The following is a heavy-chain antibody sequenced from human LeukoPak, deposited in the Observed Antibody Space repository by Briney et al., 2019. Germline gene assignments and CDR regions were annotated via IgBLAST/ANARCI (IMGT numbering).Heavy chain of an antibody. J-gene: IGHJ4*02. V-gene: IGHV3-49*03. CDR2: IRSKAYGGTT. D-gene: IGHD2-21*02. Sequence: GGSLRLSCTASGFTFGDYAMSWFRQAPGKGLEWVGFIRSKAYGGTTEYAASVKGRFTISRDDSKSIAYLQMNSLKTEDTAVYYCTRWGGGYCGGDCYSDFDYWGQGTLVSVSS. CDR3: TRWGGGYCGGDCYSDFDY. CDR1: GFTFGDYA.